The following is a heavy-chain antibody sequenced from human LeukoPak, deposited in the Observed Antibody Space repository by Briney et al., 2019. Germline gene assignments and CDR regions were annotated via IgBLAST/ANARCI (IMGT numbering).Heavy chain of an antibody. CDR3: ARHRTVVVPAAMDY. CDR2: IYHNGST. Sequence: SETLSLTCAVSGYSISSGSYWGWIRQPPGKGLEWIGSIYHNGSTYYNPSLKSRVTISVDTSKNQFSLKLSSVTAADTAVYYCARHRTVVVPAAMDYWGQGTLVTVSS. J-gene: IGHJ4*02. V-gene: IGHV4-38-2*01. CDR1: GYSISSGSY. D-gene: IGHD2-2*01.